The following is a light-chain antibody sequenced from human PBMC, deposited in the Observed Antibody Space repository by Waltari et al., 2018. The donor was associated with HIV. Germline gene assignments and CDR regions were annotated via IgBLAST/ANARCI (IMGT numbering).Light chain of an antibody. Sequence: DIQMTQSPSSVSASVGDNVTFTCRASQTIGSWLAWYQQKPGKAPKLLIFGASTLQSGVPSRFSGSGSGTDFILTIASLQPEDAATYYCQQANRFPLTFGPGTKLDIK. CDR2: GAS. CDR1: QTIGSW. CDR3: QQANRFPLT. V-gene: IGKV1D-12*01. J-gene: IGKJ3*01.